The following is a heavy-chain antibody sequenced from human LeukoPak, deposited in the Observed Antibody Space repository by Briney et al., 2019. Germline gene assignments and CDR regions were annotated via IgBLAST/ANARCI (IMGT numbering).Heavy chain of an antibody. D-gene: IGHD6-25*01. V-gene: IGHV5-51*01. CDR2: IYPGDSDT. CDR1: GYSFTSYW. CDR3: ARPTSRLPSFADY. Sequence: GESLQISCKGSGYSFTSYWIGWVRQMPGKGLEWMGIIYPGDSDTRYSPSFQGQVTISADKSISTAYLQWSSLKASDTAMYYCARPTSRLPSFADYWGQGTLVTVSS. J-gene: IGHJ4*02.